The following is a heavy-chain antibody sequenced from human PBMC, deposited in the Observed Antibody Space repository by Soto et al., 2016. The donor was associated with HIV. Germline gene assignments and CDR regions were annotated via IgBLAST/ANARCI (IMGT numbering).Heavy chain of an antibody. D-gene: IGHD2-15*01. CDR3: ARVRSGILSGSTGDXFDI. CDR1: GYTFIGYY. Sequence: QVQLVQSGAEVKKPGASVKVSCKASGYTFIGYYIHWVRQAPGQGLEWMGWINPNSGGSNYAQKFQGRVTMTRDTSISTAYMELSRLRSDDTAVYCCARVRSGILSGSTGDXFDIWGQGTMVTVSS. V-gene: IGHV1-2*02. CDR2: INPNSGGS. J-gene: IGHJ3*02.